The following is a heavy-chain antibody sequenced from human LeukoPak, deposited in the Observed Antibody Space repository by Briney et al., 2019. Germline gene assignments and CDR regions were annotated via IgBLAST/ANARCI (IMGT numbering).Heavy chain of an antibody. V-gene: IGHV4-4*02. J-gene: IGHJ3*02. CDR1: GGSISSSNW. CDR2: IYHSGST. D-gene: IGHD6-6*01. Sequence: PSGTLSLTCAVSGGSISSSNWWSWVRQPPGKGLEWIGEIYHSGSTNYNPSLKSRVTISVDKSKNQFSLKLRSVTAADTAVYYCARWDRIAARRVAAAGRDAFDIWGQGTMVTVSS. CDR3: ARWDRIAARRVAAAGRDAFDI.